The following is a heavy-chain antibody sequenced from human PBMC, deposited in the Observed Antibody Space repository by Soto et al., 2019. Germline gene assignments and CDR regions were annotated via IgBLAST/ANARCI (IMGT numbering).Heavy chain of an antibody. D-gene: IGHD2-8*01. Sequence: GGSLRLSCASSGFTFSSCSMNWVRQAPGKGLEWVSFISGSGDTKYYADSVKGRFTISRDNAKNSLYPQMSSLRDEDTAVYYCAKYCSSDVCFDYWGQGTLVTVSS. CDR2: ISGSGDTK. J-gene: IGHJ4*02. CDR1: GFTFSSCS. CDR3: AKYCSSDVCFDY. V-gene: IGHV3-48*02.